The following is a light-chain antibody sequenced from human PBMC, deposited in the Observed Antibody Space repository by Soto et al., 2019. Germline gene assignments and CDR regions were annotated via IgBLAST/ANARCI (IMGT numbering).Light chain of an antibody. J-gene: IGKJ1*01. CDR1: QSVSSIF. Sequence: EIVLTQSPGTLSLSPGERATLSCRASQSVSSIFLAWYQHKPGQAPRLLIYGSSTRATGIPDRFSGSGSGTHFILTISRLEPADFAVYYCQQYGSSPRTFGHWTRVEIK. CDR3: QQYGSSPRT. CDR2: GSS. V-gene: IGKV3-20*01.